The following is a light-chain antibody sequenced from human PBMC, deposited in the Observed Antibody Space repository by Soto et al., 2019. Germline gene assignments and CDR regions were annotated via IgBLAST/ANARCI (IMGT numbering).Light chain of an antibody. CDR1: SSDVGSYNL. CDR2: EGS. V-gene: IGLV2-23*01. J-gene: IGLJ2*01. CDR3: CSYAGRGLV. Sequence: QSALTQPASVSGSPGQSITISCTGTSSDVGSYNLVSWYQQHPGTAPKLMIYEGSKRPSGVSNRFSGSKSGNTASLTISGLQDEDEADYYCCSYAGRGLVFGGGTKLTVL.